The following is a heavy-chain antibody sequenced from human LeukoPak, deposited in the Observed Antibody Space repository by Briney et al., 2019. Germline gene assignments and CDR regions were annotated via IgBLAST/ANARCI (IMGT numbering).Heavy chain of an antibody. CDR3: ARHGGGYSFDY. CDR1: SDSISSYY. J-gene: IGHJ4*02. V-gene: IGHV4-59*08. Sequence: TSETLSLTCTVSSDSISSYYWSWIRQPPGKGLESIGFIYNSGSTNYNPSLKTRVTISVDTSKNQFSLNLNSVIAADTAVYYCARHGGGYSFDYWGQGTLVTVSS. CDR2: IYNSGST. D-gene: IGHD5-24*01.